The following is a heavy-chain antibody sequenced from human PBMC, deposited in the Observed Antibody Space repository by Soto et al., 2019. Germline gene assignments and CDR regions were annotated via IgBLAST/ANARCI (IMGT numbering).Heavy chain of an antibody. CDR2: ISNSGSVI. CDR1: VFSCISYS. D-gene: IGHD2-2*01. J-gene: IGHJ3*01. Sequence: PRWSLRLSCSASVFSCISYSMSWFRQAPGKGLEWVSYISNSGSVIHDADSVKGRFTVSRDNAKNSLSLQMNSLRDEDTALYYCVRVYASNTFDLWGQGTVVTVSS. V-gene: IGHV3-48*02. CDR3: VRVYASNTFDL.